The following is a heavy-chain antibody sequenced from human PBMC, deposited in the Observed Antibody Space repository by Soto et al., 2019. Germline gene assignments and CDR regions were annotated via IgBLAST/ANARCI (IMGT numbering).Heavy chain of an antibody. Sequence: PGGSLRLSCAASGFTVIDSYLNWVRQAPGKGLEWVSVIYSGGSTSYADSAKGRFAISRDNSKNTLYLQMNSLRAEDTAVYYCARTSRPNCSGGTRYFDYWGQGTLVTVPS. CDR3: ARTSRPNCSGGTRYFDY. CDR1: GFTVIDSY. V-gene: IGHV3-66*01. CDR2: IYSGGST. J-gene: IGHJ4*02. D-gene: IGHD2-15*01.